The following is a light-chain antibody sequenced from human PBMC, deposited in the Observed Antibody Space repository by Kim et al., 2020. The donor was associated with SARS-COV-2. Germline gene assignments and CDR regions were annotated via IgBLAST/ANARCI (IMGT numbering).Light chain of an antibody. Sequence: GQSITISCTGNSSDVGGYNYVSWYQQHPGKAPKLMIYDVSKRPSGVSNRFSGSKSGNTASLTISGLQAEDEADYYCSSYTSSSTFVFGGGTQLTVL. CDR1: SSDVGGYNY. V-gene: IGLV2-14*04. CDR2: DVS. CDR3: SSYTSSSTFV. J-gene: IGLJ2*01.